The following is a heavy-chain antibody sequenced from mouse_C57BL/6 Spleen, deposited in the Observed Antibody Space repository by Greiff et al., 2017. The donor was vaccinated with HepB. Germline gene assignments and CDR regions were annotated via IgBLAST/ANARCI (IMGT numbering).Heavy chain of an antibody. CDR3: AQDSSGLSY. CDR1: GYAFSSSW. V-gene: IGHV1-82*01. J-gene: IGHJ3*01. CDR2: IYPGDGDT. D-gene: IGHD3-2*02. Sequence: QVQLQQSGPELVKPGASVKISCKASGYAFSSSWMNWVKQRPGKGLEWIGRIYPGDGDTNYNGKFKGKATLTADKSSSTAYMQLSSLTSEDSAVYFCAQDSSGLSYWGQGTLVTVSA.